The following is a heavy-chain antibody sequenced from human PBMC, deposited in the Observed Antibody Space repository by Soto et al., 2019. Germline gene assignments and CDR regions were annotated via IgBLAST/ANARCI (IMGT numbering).Heavy chain of an antibody. J-gene: IGHJ6*03. CDR1: GGSFSCYY. CDR3: ARQPRNYDILTHKSDV. Sequence: SETLSLTCAVYGGSFSCYYWSWIRQPPGKGLEWIGEINHSGSTNYNPSLKSRVTISVDTSKNQFSLKLSSVTAADTAVYYCARQPRNYDILTHKSDVWGKGSTVTVS. D-gene: IGHD3-9*01. V-gene: IGHV4-34*01. CDR2: INHSGST.